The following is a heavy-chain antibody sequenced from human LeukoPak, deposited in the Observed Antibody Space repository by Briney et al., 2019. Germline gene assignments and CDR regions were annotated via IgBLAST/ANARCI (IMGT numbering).Heavy chain of an antibody. CDR3: STGRLDY. J-gene: IGHJ4*02. V-gene: IGHV3-15*01. CDR1: GFTFSSYE. CDR2: IKSKTDGGTT. Sequence: GSLRLSCAASGFTFSSYEMNWVRQGSGKGLEWVGRIKSKTDGGTTDYAAPVKGRFTISRDDSKNILYLQMNSLKIEDTAVYYCSTGRLDYWGQGILVTVSS.